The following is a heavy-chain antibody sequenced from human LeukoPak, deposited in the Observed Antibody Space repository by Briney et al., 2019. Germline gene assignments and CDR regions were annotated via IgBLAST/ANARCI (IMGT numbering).Heavy chain of an antibody. J-gene: IGHJ5*02. D-gene: IGHD1/OR15-1a*01. CDR1: GGSFSDYY. CDR3: ARRGDYNWNNVPWFDP. Sequence: SETPSLTCAVYGGSFSDYYWSWIRQPPGKGLEWVGEINHSGSTNYNPSLKSRVTISVDTSKNQFSLKLSSVTAADTAVYYCARRGDYNWNNVPWFDPWGQGTLVTVSS. V-gene: IGHV4-34*01. CDR2: INHSGST.